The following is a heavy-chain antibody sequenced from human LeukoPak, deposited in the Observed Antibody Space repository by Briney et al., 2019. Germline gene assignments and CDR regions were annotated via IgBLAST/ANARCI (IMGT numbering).Heavy chain of an antibody. D-gene: IGHD2-15*01. J-gene: IGHJ1*01. CDR2: INPNSGGT. Sequence: ASVKVSCKASGYTFTGYYIHWVRQAPGQGLEWMGWINPNSGGTNYAQKFQGRVTMTRDTSISTAYMELSRLRSDDTAVYYCARGVVVTGNSPIQHWGQGTLVTVSS. V-gene: IGHV1-2*02. CDR1: GYTFTGYY. CDR3: ARGVVVTGNSPIQH.